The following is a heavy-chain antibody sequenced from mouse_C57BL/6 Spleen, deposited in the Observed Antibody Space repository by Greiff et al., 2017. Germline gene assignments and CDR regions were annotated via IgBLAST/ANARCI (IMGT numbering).Heavy chain of an antibody. CDR3: TTAVVAYFAMGY. CDR2: IDPENGDT. D-gene: IGHD1-1*01. Sequence: VQLQQSGAELVRPGASVKLSCTASGFNIKDDYMHWVKQRPEQGLEWIGRIDPENGDTEYAPKFQGKATLTADTSSNKAYLQLSSLTSEHTAVYCYTTAVVAYFAMGYWGQGTSFTVSS. V-gene: IGHV14-4*01. CDR1: GFNIKDDY. J-gene: IGHJ4*01.